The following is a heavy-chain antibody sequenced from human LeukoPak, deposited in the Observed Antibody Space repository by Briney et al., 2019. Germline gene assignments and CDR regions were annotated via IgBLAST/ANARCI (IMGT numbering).Heavy chain of an antibody. V-gene: IGHV4-34*01. CDR3: ARDGITMVRGVHDY. CDR2: INHSGST. J-gene: IGHJ4*02. D-gene: IGHD3-10*01. Sequence: SETLSLTCAVYGGSFSGYYWSWIRQPPGKGLEWIGEINHSGSTNYNPSLKSRVTISVDTSKNQFSLQLNSVTPEDTAVYYCARDGITMVRGVHDYWGQGTLVTVSS. CDR1: GGSFSGYY.